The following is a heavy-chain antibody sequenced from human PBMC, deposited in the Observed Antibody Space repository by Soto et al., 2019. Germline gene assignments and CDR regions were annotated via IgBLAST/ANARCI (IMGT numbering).Heavy chain of an antibody. CDR1: GGSFSGYY. J-gene: IGHJ4*02. CDR2: INHSGST. Sequence: SETLSLTCAVYGGSFSGYYWSWIRQPPGKGLEWIGEINHSGSTNYNPSLKSRVTISVDTSKNQFSLKLSSVTAADTAVYYCARGIYDFWSGYYTGFDYWGQGTLVTVSS. V-gene: IGHV4-34*01. CDR3: ARGIYDFWSGYYTGFDY. D-gene: IGHD3-3*01.